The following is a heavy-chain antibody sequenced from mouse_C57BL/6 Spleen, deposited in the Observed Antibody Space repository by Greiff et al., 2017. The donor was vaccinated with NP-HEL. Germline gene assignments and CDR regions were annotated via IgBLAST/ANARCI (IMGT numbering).Heavy chain of an antibody. CDR3: ARRGGYDYEDFDY. CDR2: IDPSDSET. V-gene: IGHV1-52*01. Sequence: QVHVKQPGAELVRPGSSVKLSCKASGYTFTSYWMHWVKQRPIQGLEWIGNIDPSDSETHYNQKFKDKATLTVDKSSSTAYMQLSSLTSEDSAVYYCARRGGYDYEDFDYWGQGTTLTVSS. CDR1: GYTFTSYW. D-gene: IGHD2-4*01. J-gene: IGHJ2*01.